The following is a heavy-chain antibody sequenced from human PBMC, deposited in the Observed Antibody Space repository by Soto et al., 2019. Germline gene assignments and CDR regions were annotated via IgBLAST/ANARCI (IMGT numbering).Heavy chain of an antibody. CDR1: GYIFTGYY. CDR2: NNPNSGDT. D-gene: IGHD6-19*01. J-gene: IGHJ4*02. V-gene: IGHV1-2*04. Sequence: QVQLVQSGAEVKKPGASVKVSCKASGYIFTGYYMHWVRQAPGQGLEWMGWNNPNSGDTNYAQKFQGWVPMPRDTSNSTGYMELSRLTFDDTAVYYCARGSRIAVAGNPFSDYWGQGTLVTVSS. CDR3: ARGSRIAVAGNPFSDY.